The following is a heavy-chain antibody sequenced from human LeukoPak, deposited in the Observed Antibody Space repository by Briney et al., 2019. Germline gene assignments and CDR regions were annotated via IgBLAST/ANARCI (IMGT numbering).Heavy chain of an antibody. CDR3: ARFEAAAGNFDY. V-gene: IGHV3-7*01. J-gene: IGHJ4*02. CDR1: GFTFSSYW. CDR2: IKQDGSEK. D-gene: IGHD6-13*01. Sequence: GGSLRLSCVVSGFTFSSYWMSWVRQAPGKGLEWVANIKQDGSEKYYVDSVKDRFTISRDNAKNSLYLQMNSLRAEDTAVYYCARFEAAAGNFDYWGQGTLVTVSS.